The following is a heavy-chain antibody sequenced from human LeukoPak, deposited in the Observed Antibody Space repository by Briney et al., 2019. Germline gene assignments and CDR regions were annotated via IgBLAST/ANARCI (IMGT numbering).Heavy chain of an antibody. D-gene: IGHD6-13*01. CDR3: ARGVGSSWFDP. Sequence: GASVKVSCKASGYTFTHYYLHWVRQAPGQGLEWMGWINPNSGGANFALNFQGRVTMTRATSISTAYMELGRLTSDDTAVYYCARGVGSSWFDPWGQGTLVTVSS. J-gene: IGHJ5*02. V-gene: IGHV1-2*02. CDR2: INPNSGGA. CDR1: GYTFTHYY.